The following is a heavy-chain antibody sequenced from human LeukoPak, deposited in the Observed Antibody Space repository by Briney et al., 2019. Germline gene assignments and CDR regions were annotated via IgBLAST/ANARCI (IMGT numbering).Heavy chain of an antibody. D-gene: IGHD6-13*01. CDR3: ARDGEVLSSSWFWFDP. CDR2: IYYSGST. J-gene: IGHJ5*02. V-gene: IGHV4-39*07. Sequence: SETLSLTCTVSGGSISSSSYYWGWIRQPPGRGLEWIGSIYYSGSTYYNPSLKSRVTISVDTSKNQFSLKLSSVTAADTAVYYCARDGEVLSSSWFWFDPWGQGTQVIVSS. CDR1: GGSISSSSYY.